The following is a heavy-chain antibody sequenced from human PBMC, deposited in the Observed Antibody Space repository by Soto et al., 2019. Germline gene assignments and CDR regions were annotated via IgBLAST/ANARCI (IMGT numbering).Heavy chain of an antibody. CDR2: IIPIFGTA. V-gene: IGHV1-69*01. D-gene: IGHD2-21*02. J-gene: IGHJ3*02. CDR1: GGTFSSYA. Sequence: QVQLVQSGAEVKKPGSSVKVSCKASGGTFSSYAISRVRQAPGQGLEWMGGIIPIFGTANYAQKFQGSVTITADESTSTAYMELSSLRCEDTAVYYCARDVKVVTGDACDIWGQGTMVTVSS. CDR3: ARDVKVVTGDACDI.